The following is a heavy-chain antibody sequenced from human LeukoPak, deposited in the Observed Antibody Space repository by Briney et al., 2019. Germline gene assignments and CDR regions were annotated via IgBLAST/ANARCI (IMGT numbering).Heavy chain of an antibody. D-gene: IGHD3-16*01. CDR2: IFYDGSNN. CDR3: ARDEGVSFSYGES. CDR1: GFTFSNYG. J-gene: IGHJ5*02. V-gene: IGHV3-33*08. Sequence: PGRALRLSCAAFGFTFSNYGRHWVRQPPGKGLEWLAAIFYDGSNNHYADIGKRRITIFGDNYKNTLYLQVNLSEAEDTAVCYCARDEGVSFSYGESWGQGTLVTVSS.